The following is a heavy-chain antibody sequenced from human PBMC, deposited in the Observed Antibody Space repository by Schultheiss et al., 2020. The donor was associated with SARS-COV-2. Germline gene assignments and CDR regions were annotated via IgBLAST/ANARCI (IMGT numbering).Heavy chain of an antibody. J-gene: IGHJ6*02. Sequence: SGPTLVKPTETLTLTCTVSGFSLSNARMGVSWIRQPPGKALEWLAHIFSNDEKSYSTSLKSRLTISKDTSKSQVVLTMTNMDPVDTATYYCARIRVLGYCSSTSCYARYYYYGMDVWGQGTTVTVSS. V-gene: IGHV2-26*01. CDR2: IFSNDEK. D-gene: IGHD2-2*01. CDR1: GFSLSNARMG. CDR3: ARIRVLGYCSSTSCYARYYYYGMDV.